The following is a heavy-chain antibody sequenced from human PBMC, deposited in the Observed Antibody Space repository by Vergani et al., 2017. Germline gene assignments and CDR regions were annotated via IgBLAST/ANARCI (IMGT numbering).Heavy chain of an antibody. CDR1: GFTFRKYG. CDR3: AKEGVAVAGIDY. D-gene: IGHD6-19*01. CDR2: ISWGGGST. J-gene: IGHJ4*02. V-gene: IGHV3-43D*04. Sequence: EAQLLESGGGLVQPGGSLRLSCAASGFTFRKYGMSWVRQAPGKGLEWVSLISWGGGSTYFADSVKGRFTISRDNSKNSLYLQMNSLRAEDTALYYCAKEGVAVAGIDYWGQGTLVTVSS.